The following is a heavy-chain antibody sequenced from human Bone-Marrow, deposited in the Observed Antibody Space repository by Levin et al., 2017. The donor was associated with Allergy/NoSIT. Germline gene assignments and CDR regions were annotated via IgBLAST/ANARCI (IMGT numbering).Heavy chain of an antibody. J-gene: IGHJ4*02. CDR3: ARMDTAMAKPMGY. CDR1: GGSISTYY. V-gene: IGHV4-59*08. D-gene: IGHD5-18*01. CDR2: IYYSGST. Sequence: RSQTLSLTCTVSGGSISTYYWSWIRQPPGKGLEWIGYIYYSGSTNYNPSLKSRVTISVDTSKNQFSLKLSSVTAADTAVYYCARMDTAMAKPMGYWGQGTLVTVSS.